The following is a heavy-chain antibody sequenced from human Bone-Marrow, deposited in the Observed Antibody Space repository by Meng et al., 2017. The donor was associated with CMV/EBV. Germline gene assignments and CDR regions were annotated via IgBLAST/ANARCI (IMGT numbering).Heavy chain of an antibody. D-gene: IGHD3-10*01. V-gene: IGHV3-7*01. CDR1: GFTFSSYW. J-gene: IGHJ6*02. CDR3: ASQGSDYYYGMDV. Sequence: GESLKISCTGSGFTFSSYWMSWVRQAPGKGLEWVANIRQDGSEKHYVDSVKGRFTISRDNSKNTLYLQMNSLRAEDTAVYYCASQGSDYYYGMDVWGQGTTVTVSS. CDR2: IRQDGSEK.